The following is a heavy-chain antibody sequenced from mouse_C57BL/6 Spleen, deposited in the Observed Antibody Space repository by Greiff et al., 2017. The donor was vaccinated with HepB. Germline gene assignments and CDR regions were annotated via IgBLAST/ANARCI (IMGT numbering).Heavy chain of an antibody. J-gene: IGHJ1*03. Sequence: QVQLQQSGAELVKPGASVKMSCKASGYTFTSYWITWVKQRPGQGLEWIGDIYPGSGSTNYNEKFKSKATLTVDTSSSTAYMQLSSLTSEDSAVYYCARGGFITTVVDYWYFDVWGTGTTVTVSS. CDR2: IYPGSGST. CDR3: ARGGFITTVVDYWYFDV. V-gene: IGHV1-55*01. D-gene: IGHD1-1*01. CDR1: GYTFTSYW.